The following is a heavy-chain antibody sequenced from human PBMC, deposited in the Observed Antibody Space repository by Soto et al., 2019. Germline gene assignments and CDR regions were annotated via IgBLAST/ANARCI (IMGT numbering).Heavy chain of an antibody. CDR3: AHRRYNNYLHY. CDR2: IYWDDDK. Sequence: QITLKESGPTLVKPTQTLTLTCTFSGFSISTSGVGVGWIRQPPGKALEWLTLIYWDDDKRYSPSLKSRLTITKDTSKNQVVLTITNMDPVDTATYYCAHRRYNNYLHYWGQGTLVTVSS. D-gene: IGHD4-4*01. CDR1: GFSISTSGVG. J-gene: IGHJ4*02. V-gene: IGHV2-5*02.